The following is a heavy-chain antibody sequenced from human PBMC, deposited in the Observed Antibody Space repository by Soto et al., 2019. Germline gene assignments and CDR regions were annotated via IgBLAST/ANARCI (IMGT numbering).Heavy chain of an antibody. CDR2: ISVSGGST. Sequence: PVGSLRLSCASSGFTFSSYAMSWFRQAPGKGLEWVSSISVSGGSTYYADSVKGRFTISRDNSKSTLFLHMNSLRAEATAVYYCAKAAGRDYYPVEYWGQGTLVTGSS. CDR3: AKAAGRDYYPVEY. D-gene: IGHD3-22*01. CDR1: GFTFSSYA. J-gene: IGHJ4*02. V-gene: IGHV3-23*01.